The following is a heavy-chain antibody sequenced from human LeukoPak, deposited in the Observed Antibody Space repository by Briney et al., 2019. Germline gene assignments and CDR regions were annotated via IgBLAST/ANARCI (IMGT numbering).Heavy chain of an antibody. J-gene: IGHJ3*02. Sequence: SVTVSCKASGYTFTGYYMHWVRQAPGQGLEWMGGIIPMFGAADYVQKFQGRVTITADESTSTAYMELSSLRSEDTAVYYCAKGRGFGDAFDIWGRGTRVTVYS. CDR2: IIPMFGAA. V-gene: IGHV1-69*13. D-gene: IGHD3-10*01. CDR3: AKGRGFGDAFDI. CDR1: GYTFTGYY.